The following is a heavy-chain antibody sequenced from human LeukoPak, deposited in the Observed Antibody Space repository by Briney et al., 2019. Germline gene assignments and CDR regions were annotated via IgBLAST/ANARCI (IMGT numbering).Heavy chain of an antibody. CDR1: GGIFSSYA. Sequence: GSSVKVSCKASGGIFSSYAISWVRQAPGQGLEWMGGIIPIFGTANYAQKFQGRVTITADESTSTAYMELSSLRSEDTAVYYCARELDGPEGGYYFDYWGQGTLVTVSS. D-gene: IGHD1-1*01. CDR2: IIPIFGTA. CDR3: ARELDGPEGGYYFDY. V-gene: IGHV1-69*01. J-gene: IGHJ4*02.